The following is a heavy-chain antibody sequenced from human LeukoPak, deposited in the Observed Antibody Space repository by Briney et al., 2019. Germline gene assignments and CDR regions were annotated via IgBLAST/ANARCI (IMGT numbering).Heavy chain of an antibody. CDR2: ISSSSSYI. CDR1: GFTFSSYS. Sequence: PGGSLRLSCAASGFTFSSYSMNWVRQAPGKGLEWVSSISSSSSYIYYADSVKGRFTISRDNAKNSLYLQMNSLRAEDTAVYYCARDMVRRLGPHPLNDYWGQGTLVTVSS. V-gene: IGHV3-21*01. J-gene: IGHJ4*02. D-gene: IGHD4/OR15-4a*01. CDR3: ARDMVRRLGPHPLNDY.